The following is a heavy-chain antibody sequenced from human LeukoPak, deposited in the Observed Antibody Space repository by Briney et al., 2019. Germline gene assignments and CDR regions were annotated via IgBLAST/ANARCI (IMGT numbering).Heavy chain of an antibody. Sequence: ASVKVSCKASGYTFTSYDINWVRQATGQGLEWMGWMNPNSGNTGYAQKFQGRVTMTRNTSISTAYMELSSLRSEDTAVYYCARGSYYGSGRPRIYYFDYWGQGTLVTVSS. CDR3: ARGSYYGSGRPRIYYFDY. J-gene: IGHJ4*02. D-gene: IGHD3-10*01. CDR1: GYTFTSYD. CDR2: MNPNSGNT. V-gene: IGHV1-8*01.